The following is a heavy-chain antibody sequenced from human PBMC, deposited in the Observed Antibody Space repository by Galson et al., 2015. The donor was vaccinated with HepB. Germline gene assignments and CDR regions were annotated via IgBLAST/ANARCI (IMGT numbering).Heavy chain of an antibody. J-gene: IGHJ4*02. CDR1: GYSFTSYW. CDR2: IDPSDSYT. D-gene: IGHD2-2*01. CDR3: ASGGYCSSTSCYRDY. V-gene: IGHV5-10-1*01. Sequence: QSGAEVKKPGESLRISCKGSGYSFTSYWISWVRQMPGKGLEWMGRIDPSDSYTNYSPSFQGHVTISADKSISTAYLQWSSLKASDTAMYYCASGGYCSSTSCYRDYWGQGTLVTVSS.